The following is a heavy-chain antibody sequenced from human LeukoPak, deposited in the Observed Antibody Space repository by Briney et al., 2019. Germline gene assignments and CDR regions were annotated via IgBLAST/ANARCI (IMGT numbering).Heavy chain of an antibody. D-gene: IGHD2-8*01. CDR2: ISAYNGNT. CDR3: ARDTYCTNGVCSYYDAFDI. V-gene: IGHV1-18*01. Sequence: ASVKVSCKASGYTFTSYGISWVRQAPGQGLERMGWISAYNGNTNYAQKLQGRVTMTTDTSTSTAYMELRSLRSDDTAVYYCARDTYCTNGVCSYYDAFDIWGQGTMVTVSS. J-gene: IGHJ3*02. CDR1: GYTFTSYG.